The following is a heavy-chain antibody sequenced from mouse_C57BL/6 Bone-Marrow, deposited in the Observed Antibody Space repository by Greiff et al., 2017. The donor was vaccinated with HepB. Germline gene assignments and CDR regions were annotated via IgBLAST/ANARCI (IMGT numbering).Heavy chain of an antibody. CDR2: INYDGSST. J-gene: IGHJ4*01. D-gene: IGHD1-1*01. CDR1: GFTFSDYY. V-gene: IGHV5-16*01. CDR3: ARVANYAMDY. Sequence: EVQVVESEGGLVQPGSSMKLSCTASGFTFSDYYMAWVRQVPEKGLEWVANINYDGSSTYYLDSLKSRFIISRDNAKNILYLQMSSLKSEDTATYYCARVANYAMDYWGQGTSVTVSS.